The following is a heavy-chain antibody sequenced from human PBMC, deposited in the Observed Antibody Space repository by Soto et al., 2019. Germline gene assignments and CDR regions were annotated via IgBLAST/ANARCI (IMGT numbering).Heavy chain of an antibody. V-gene: IGHV4-34*01. CDR2: INHSGST. D-gene: IGHD2-2*01. J-gene: IGHJ6*02. CDR3: ARGGHCSSTSCYSGYYYYGMDV. Sequence: KTSETLSLTCAVYGGSFSGYYWSWIRQPPGKGLEWIGEINHSGSTNYNPSLKSRVTISVDTSKNQFSLKLSSVTAADTAVYYCARGGHCSSTSCYSGYYYYGMDVWGQGTTVTVSS. CDR1: GGSFSGYY.